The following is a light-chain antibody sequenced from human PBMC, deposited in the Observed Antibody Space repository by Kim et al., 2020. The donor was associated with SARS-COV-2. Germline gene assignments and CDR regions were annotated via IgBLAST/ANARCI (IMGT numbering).Light chain of an antibody. CDR3: YSAADNKGV. J-gene: IGLJ3*02. Sequence: SVSPGQTARITCSEDLLAKKSARWFQQKPGQAPVRLIYNNNERPSGIPERFSGSRSGTTATLTISGAQVEDEADYYCYSAADNKGVFGGGTQLTVL. V-gene: IGLV3-27*01. CDR2: NNN. CDR1: LLAKKS.